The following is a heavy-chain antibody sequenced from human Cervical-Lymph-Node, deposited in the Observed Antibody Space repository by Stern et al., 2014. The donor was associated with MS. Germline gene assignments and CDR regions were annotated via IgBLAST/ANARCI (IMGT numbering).Heavy chain of an antibody. V-gene: IGHV1-24*01. D-gene: IGHD2-21*02. CDR3: ATTALFHGFDS. Sequence: VQLEESGAEVKKPGASVKVSCKVSGYTLTEISIHWVRQAPGKGLEWMGSFDDDDATIYAQNFQGRVTMTEDTSSGTAYMGLSSLTSDDAAVYYCATTALFHGFDSWGQGTLVTVSS. CDR1: GYTLTEIS. J-gene: IGHJ4*02. CDR2: FDDDDAT.